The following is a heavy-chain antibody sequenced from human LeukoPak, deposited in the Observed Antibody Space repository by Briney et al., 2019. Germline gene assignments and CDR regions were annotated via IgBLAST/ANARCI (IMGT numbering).Heavy chain of an antibody. V-gene: IGHV4-34*01. Sequence: PSETLSLTCAVYGGSFSGYYWSWIRQPPGKGLEWIGEINHSGSTNYNPSLKSRVTISVDTSKNQFSLKLSSVTAADTAVYYCARAARITIFGVVIGDRAIPSDYWGQGTLVTVSS. CDR2: INHSGST. D-gene: IGHD3-3*01. CDR3: ARAARITIFGVVIGDRAIPSDY. CDR1: GGSFSGYY. J-gene: IGHJ4*02.